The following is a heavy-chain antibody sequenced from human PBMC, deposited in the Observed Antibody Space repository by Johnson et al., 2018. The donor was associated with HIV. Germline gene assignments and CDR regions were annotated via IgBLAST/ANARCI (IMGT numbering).Heavy chain of an antibody. D-gene: IGHD6-13*01. Sequence: VQLVESGGGVVRPGGSLRLSCAASGFTFDDYGMSWVRQAPGKGLEFVANIKEDESEKSYVESVKGRFTISRDNANNLMYLQMSSLRAEDTAVYYCARDPGYSSFDIWGQGAMVIVSS. CDR3: ARDPGYSSFDI. V-gene: IGHV3-7*03. J-gene: IGHJ3*02. CDR2: IKEDESEK. CDR1: GFTFDDYG.